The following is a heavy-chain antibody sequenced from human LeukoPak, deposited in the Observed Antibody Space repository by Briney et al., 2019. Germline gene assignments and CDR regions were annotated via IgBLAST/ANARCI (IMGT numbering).Heavy chain of an antibody. Sequence: PGGSLILSCAASGCTFRNYAMHWVRQTPGRGLEWVAVISYDGSRKFYADSVKGRFTISRDNSKNTLNLQMNSLRAEDTAVYYCTKDSAGLDYYFDFWGQGTLVTVSS. CDR3: TKDSAGLDYYFDF. J-gene: IGHJ4*02. D-gene: IGHD1-14*01. V-gene: IGHV3-30*18. CDR2: ISYDGSRK. CDR1: GCTFRNYA.